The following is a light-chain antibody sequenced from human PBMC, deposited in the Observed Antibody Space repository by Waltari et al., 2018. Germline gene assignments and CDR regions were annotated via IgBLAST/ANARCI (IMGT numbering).Light chain of an antibody. J-gene: IGLJ3*02. CDR3: SSYTRRSYWV. CDR1: SSDVGFYDF. V-gene: IGLV2-14*01. CDR2: KVN. Sequence: QSALTQPASVSGSPGQSITISCTGPSSDVGFYDFASWFQQHPGKAPKVMIYKVNNRPSGVSNRFSGSKSANTASLTISGLQAEDEADYYCSSYTRRSYWVFGGGTQLTVL.